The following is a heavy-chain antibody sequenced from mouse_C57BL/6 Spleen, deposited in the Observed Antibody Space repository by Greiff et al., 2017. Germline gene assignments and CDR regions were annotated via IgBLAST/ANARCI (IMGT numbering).Heavy chain of an antibody. V-gene: IGHV1-81*01. CDR2: IYPRSGNT. J-gene: IGHJ4*01. CDR3: ARPHGNYGAMDY. D-gene: IGHD2-1*01. Sequence: VQLQQSGAELARPGASVKLSCKASGYTFTSYGISWVKQRTGQGLEWIGEIYPRSGNTYYNEKFKGKATLTADKSSSTAYMELRSLTSEDSAVYFCARPHGNYGAMDYWGQGTSVTVSS. CDR1: GYTFTSYG.